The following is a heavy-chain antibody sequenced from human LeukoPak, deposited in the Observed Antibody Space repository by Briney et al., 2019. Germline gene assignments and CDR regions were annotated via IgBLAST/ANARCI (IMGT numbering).Heavy chain of an antibody. D-gene: IGHD6-13*01. CDR2: TKPDGSAE. CDR1: GFTFRNYW. Sequence: GGSLRLSCAASGFTFRNYWMGWFRQAPGKGLEWVANTKPDGSAEYYADSVRGRFTTSRDNANNLLYLQMNRLRAEDTAVYYCARDRLEAAAPFDYWGQGTLVTVSS. V-gene: IGHV3-7*01. CDR3: ARDRLEAAAPFDY. J-gene: IGHJ4*02.